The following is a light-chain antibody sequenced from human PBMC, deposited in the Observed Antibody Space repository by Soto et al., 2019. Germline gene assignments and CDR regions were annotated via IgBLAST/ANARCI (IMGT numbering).Light chain of an antibody. Sequence: QSALTQPRSVSGSPGQSVTISCTGTSSDIGVYNYVSWYQQHPGKAPKLMIYDVSKRPSGVPDRFSGSKSGNTASLIISGLQAEDEADYYCCSYAGSYTYVFATGTKLTVL. CDR1: SSDIGVYNY. J-gene: IGLJ1*01. CDR3: CSYAGSYTYV. V-gene: IGLV2-11*01. CDR2: DVS.